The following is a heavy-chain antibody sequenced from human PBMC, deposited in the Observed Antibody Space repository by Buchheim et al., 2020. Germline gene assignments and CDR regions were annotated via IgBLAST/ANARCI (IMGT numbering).Heavy chain of an antibody. V-gene: IGHV4-31*03. Sequence: QVQLQESGPGLVKPSQTLSLTCTVSVGSISSGGYYWSWIRQHPGKGLEWIGYIYHSGSTYYNPSLKSRVTISVDTSKHQFSLKLSSVNAADTAVYYCARGGSIGVRRGVFDYWGQGTL. D-gene: IGHD6-6*01. CDR2: IYHSGST. CDR1: VGSISSGGYY. CDR3: ARGGSIGVRRGVFDY. J-gene: IGHJ4*02.